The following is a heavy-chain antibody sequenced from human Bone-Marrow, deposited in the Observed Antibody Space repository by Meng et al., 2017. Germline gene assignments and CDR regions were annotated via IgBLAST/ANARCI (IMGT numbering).Heavy chain of an antibody. D-gene: IGHD1-26*01. J-gene: IGHJ6*02. Sequence: QVQLVQSGAEVKKPGASVKVSCKASGYTLTSYGISWVRQAPGQGLEWMGWISAYNGNTNYAQKLQGRVTMTTDTSTSTAYMELRSLRSDDTAVYYCARDQPRKWELGSLVDVWGQGTTVTVSS. V-gene: IGHV1-18*01. CDR3: ARDQPRKWELGSLVDV. CDR1: GYTLTSYG. CDR2: ISAYNGNT.